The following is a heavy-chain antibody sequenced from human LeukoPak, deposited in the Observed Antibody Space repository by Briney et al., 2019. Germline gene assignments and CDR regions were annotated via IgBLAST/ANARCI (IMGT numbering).Heavy chain of an antibody. V-gene: IGHV4-34*01. CDR3: ARKGYYPKYYFDY. Sequence: PSETLSLTCAVYGGSFSGYYWSWIRQPPGKGLEWIGEINHSGSTNYNPSLKSRVTISVDTSKNQFSLKLSSVTAADTAVYYCARKGYYPKYYFDYWGQGTLLTVSS. CDR2: INHSGST. D-gene: IGHD3-10*01. J-gene: IGHJ4*02. CDR1: GGSFSGYY.